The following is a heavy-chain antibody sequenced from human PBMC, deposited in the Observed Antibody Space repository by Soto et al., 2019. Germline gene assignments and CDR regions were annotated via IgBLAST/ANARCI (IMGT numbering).Heavy chain of an antibody. V-gene: IGHV1-46*02. J-gene: IGHJ4*02. D-gene: IGHD6-13*01. Sequence: QVQLVQSGAEVRNPGASVKLSCKASGYTFNMYYMHWVRQAPGQGLEWMGVINPNGDTTTYAQRFQGRRTMTRDTSTSTVYMDLISLRSDDTAVYYCAREGAAAARMFDNWGQGSLVTVSS. CDR2: INPNGDTT. CDR3: AREGAAAARMFDN. CDR1: GYTFNMYY.